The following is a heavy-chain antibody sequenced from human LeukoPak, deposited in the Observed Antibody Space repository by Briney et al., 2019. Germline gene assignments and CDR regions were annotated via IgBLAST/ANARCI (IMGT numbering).Heavy chain of an antibody. CDR3: VKVAPSDYYDTTGYWGDH. Sequence: PGGSLRLSCAASGFTFSSYGMAWVRQAPGKGLEWVSGMNGNGGRIYYADSVKGRFTISRDNSKNTLYLQMNSLRAEDTAVYYCVKVAPSDYYDTTGYWGDHWGQGTLLTVSS. D-gene: IGHD3-22*01. CDR1: GFTFSSYG. V-gene: IGHV3-23*01. J-gene: IGHJ4*02. CDR2: MNGNGGRI.